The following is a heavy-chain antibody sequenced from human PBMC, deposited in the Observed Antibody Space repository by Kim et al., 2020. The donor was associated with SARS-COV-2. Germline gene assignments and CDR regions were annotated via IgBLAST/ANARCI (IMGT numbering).Heavy chain of an antibody. Sequence: SETLSLTCGVYGASFSDYYWSWVRQPPGKGLEWIGEINYRGGTKFNPSLRSRVTISGDTSKNRFFLKLSSVTAADTAVYYCVYDRSLWLTHFDRWGKGIL. CDR2: INYRGGT. V-gene: IGHV4-34*01. CDR1: GASFSDYY. J-gene: IGHJ4*02. D-gene: IGHD3-9*01. CDR3: VYDRSLWLTHFDR.